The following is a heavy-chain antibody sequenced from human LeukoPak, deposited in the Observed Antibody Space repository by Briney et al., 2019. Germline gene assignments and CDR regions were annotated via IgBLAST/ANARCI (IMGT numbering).Heavy chain of an antibody. CDR3: ARDPRQLVRGYFDY. V-gene: IGHV3-48*03. CDR2: ISSSGSTI. D-gene: IGHD6-13*01. J-gene: IGHJ4*02. CDR1: GFTFSSYE. Sequence: GGSLRLSCAASGFTFSSYEMNWVRQAPGKGLEWVSYISSSGSTIYYADSVKGRFTISRDNAKNSLYLQMNSLRAEDTAVYYCARDPRQLVRGYFDYWGQGTLVTVSS.